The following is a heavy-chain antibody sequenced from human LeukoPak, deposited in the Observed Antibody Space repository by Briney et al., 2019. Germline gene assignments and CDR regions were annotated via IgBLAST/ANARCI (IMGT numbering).Heavy chain of an antibody. V-gene: IGHV4-39*07. CDR2: IYYSGNT. D-gene: IGHD3-22*01. Sequence: SETLSLTCTVSGGSIFSSNSYWGWIRQPPGKGLEWIGSIYYSGNTYHNPSLKSRVTMSVDTSKNQFSLKLSSVTAADTAVYYCARDLYIDSSGYDAFDIWGQGTMVTVSS. CDR3: ARDLYIDSSGYDAFDI. J-gene: IGHJ3*02. CDR1: GGSIFSSNSY.